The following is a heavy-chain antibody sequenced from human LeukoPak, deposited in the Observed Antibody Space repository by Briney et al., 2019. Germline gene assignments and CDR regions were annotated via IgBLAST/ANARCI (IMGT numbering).Heavy chain of an antibody. Sequence: PSQTLSLTCTVSGGSISSGSYYWSWIRQPPGKGLEWIGYIYYSGRTDYNPSLKSRVTISVDASNNQFSLKLSSVTAADTAVYYCARDRPGGSSLDYWGQGTLVTVSS. CDR3: ARDRPGGSSLDY. CDR1: GGSISSGSYY. J-gene: IGHJ4*02. V-gene: IGHV4-61*01. D-gene: IGHD6-13*01. CDR2: IYYSGRT.